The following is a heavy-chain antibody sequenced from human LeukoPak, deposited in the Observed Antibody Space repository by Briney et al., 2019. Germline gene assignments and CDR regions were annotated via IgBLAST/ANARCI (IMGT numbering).Heavy chain of an antibody. J-gene: IGHJ4*02. Sequence: GGSLRLSCAASGFTFDDYAMHWVRQAPGKGLEWVSLISWDGGSTYYADSVKGRFTISRDNSKNSLYLQMNSLRAEDTAVYYCAKDRRPNSYWGQGTLITVSS. D-gene: IGHD4-23*01. CDR3: AKDRRPNSY. V-gene: IGHV3-43D*03. CDR2: ISWDGGST. CDR1: GFTFDDYA.